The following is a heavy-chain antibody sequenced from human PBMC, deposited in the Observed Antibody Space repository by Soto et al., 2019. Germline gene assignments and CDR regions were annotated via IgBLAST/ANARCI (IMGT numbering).Heavy chain of an antibody. Sequence: QVQLQQWGAGLLKPSETLSLTCAVYGGSFSGYYWSWIRQPPGKGLEWIGEINHSGSTNYNPSLKSRVTISVDTSKNQFSLKLSSVTAADTAVYYCARNVRGVIILNPGGYYYYGMDVWGQGTTVTVSS. V-gene: IGHV4-34*01. D-gene: IGHD3-10*01. CDR1: GGSFSGYY. CDR2: INHSGST. J-gene: IGHJ6*02. CDR3: ARNVRGVIILNPGGYYYYGMDV.